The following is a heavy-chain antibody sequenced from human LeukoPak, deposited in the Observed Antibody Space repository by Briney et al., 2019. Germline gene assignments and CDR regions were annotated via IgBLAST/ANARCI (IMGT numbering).Heavy chain of an antibody. CDR1: GGSFSGYY. V-gene: IGHV4-34*01. CDR3: ARVLGYCSGGSCYSAEYFQH. D-gene: IGHD2-15*01. CDR2: INHSGST. Sequence: PSETLSLTCAVYGGSFSGYYWSWIRQPPGKGLEWIGEINHSGSTNYNPSLKSRVTISVDTSKNQFSLKLSSVTAADTAVYYCARVLGYCSGGSCYSAEYFQHWGQGTLVTVSS. J-gene: IGHJ1*01.